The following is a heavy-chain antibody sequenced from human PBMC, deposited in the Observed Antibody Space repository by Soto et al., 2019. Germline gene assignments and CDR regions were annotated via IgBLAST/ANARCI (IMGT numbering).Heavy chain of an antibody. Sequence: SETLSLTCTVSGGSISSSSYYWGWIRQPLGKGLEWIGSIYYSGSTYYNPSLKSRVTISVDTSKNQFSLKLSSVTAADTAVYYCARLSSGWSYYYYYYMDVWGKGTTVTVSS. CDR2: IYYSGST. D-gene: IGHD6-19*01. J-gene: IGHJ6*03. CDR3: ARLSSGWSYYYYYYMDV. CDR1: GGSISSSSYY. V-gene: IGHV4-39*01.